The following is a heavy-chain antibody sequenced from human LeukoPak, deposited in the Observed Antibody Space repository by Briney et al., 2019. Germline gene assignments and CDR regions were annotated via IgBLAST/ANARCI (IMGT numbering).Heavy chain of an antibody. V-gene: IGHV4-4*02. D-gene: IGHD3-16*02. CDR1: GGSISGSNW. Sequence: SGTLSLTCAVSGGSISGSNWWSWVRQSPGRGLEWIEEIFHSGSTNYNPSLKSRVTISVAKSKNQFSLRLTSVTAADTAVYYCARADYDYVWGSYRYGYFFDYWGQGTLVTVSS. CDR2: IFHSGST. CDR3: ARADYDYVWGSYRYGYFFDY. J-gene: IGHJ4*02.